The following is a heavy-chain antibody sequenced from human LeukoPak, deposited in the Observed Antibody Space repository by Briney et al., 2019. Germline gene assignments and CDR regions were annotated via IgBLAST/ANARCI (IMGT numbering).Heavy chain of an antibody. CDR2: IKQDGSEK. J-gene: IGHJ4*02. V-gene: IGHV3-7*01. Sequence: GGSLRLSCAASGFTFSSYWMSLVRQAPGKGLEWVANIKQDGSEKYYVDSVKGRFTISRDNAKNSLYLHMNSLRAEDTAVYYCARRARYYDSSGYTPWGQGTLVTVSS. CDR3: ARRARYYDSSGYTP. CDR1: GFTFSSYW. D-gene: IGHD3-22*01.